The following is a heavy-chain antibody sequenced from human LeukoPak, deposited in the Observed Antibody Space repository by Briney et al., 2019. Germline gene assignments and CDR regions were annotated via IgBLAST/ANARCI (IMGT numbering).Heavy chain of an antibody. V-gene: IGHV3-30*02. Sequence: PGGSLRLSCAASGFTFSDYGMHWVRQAPGKGLEWVAFIRHGGSNEYYPDSVKGRFTISRENSRNTLYLQMNSLRPDDTAVYYCAKGGSASHNWFDPWGQGTLVTVPS. D-gene: IGHD2-15*01. CDR1: GFTFSDYG. CDR2: IRHGGSNE. J-gene: IGHJ5*02. CDR3: AKGGSASHNWFDP.